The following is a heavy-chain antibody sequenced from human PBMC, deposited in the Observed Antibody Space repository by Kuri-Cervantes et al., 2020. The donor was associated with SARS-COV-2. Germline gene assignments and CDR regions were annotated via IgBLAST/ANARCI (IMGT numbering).Heavy chain of an antibody. D-gene: IGHD3-22*01. Sequence: ASVKVSCKVFGYTLTELSMHWVRQAPGKGLEWMGGFDPEDGERIYAQKFQGRVTMTRNTSISTAYMELSSLISEDTAVYYCSRGLMRTTVIVVVITRSYYFDYWGQGTLVTVSS. J-gene: IGHJ4*02. V-gene: IGHV1-24*01. CDR3: SRGLMRTTVIVVVITRSYYFDY. CDR2: FDPEDGER. CDR1: GYTLTELS.